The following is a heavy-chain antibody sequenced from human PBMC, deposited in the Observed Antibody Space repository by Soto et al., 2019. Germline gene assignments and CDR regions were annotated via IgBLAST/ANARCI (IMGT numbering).Heavy chain of an antibody. CDR2: IWYDGSNK. Sequence: PGGSLRLSCAASGFTFSSYGMHWVRQAPGKGLEWVAVIWYDGSNKYYADSVKGRFTISRDNSKNTLYLQMNSLRAEDTAVYYCARGYYDSRGIYDAFDIWGQGTMVTVSS. J-gene: IGHJ3*02. D-gene: IGHD3-22*01. CDR1: GFTFSSYG. V-gene: IGHV3-33*01. CDR3: ARGYYDSRGIYDAFDI.